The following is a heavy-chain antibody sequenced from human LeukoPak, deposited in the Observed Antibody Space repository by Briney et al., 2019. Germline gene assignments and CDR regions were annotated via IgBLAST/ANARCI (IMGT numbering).Heavy chain of an antibody. J-gene: IGHJ3*02. CDR2: ISYDGSNK. D-gene: IGHD4-11*01. CDR1: GFTFSSYA. CDR3: VRDYIYAFDI. V-gene: IGHV3-30-3*01. Sequence: GGSLRLSCAASGFTFSSYAMHWVRQAPGKGLEWVAVISYDGSNKYYADSVKGRFTISRDNSKNTLYLQMNSLGVEDTAVYYCVRDYIYAFDIWGQGTMVTVSS.